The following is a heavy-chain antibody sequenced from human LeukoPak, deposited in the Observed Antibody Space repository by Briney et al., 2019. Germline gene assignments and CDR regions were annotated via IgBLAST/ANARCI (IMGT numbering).Heavy chain of an antibody. CDR2: IYYSGST. Sequence: PSQTLSLTCTVSGGSISSGGYYWSWLRQHPGKGLEWIGYIYYSGSTYYNPSLKSRVTISVDTSKNQFSLKLSSGTAADTAVYYWARDRVESSGYCIYYYGMDGWGQGTTVTVSS. D-gene: IGHD3-22*01. CDR3: ARDRVESSGYCIYYYGMDG. CDR1: GGSISSGGYY. V-gene: IGHV4-31*03. J-gene: IGHJ6*02.